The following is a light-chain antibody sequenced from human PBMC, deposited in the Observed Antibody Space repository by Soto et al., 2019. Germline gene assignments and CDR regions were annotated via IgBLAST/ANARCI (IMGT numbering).Light chain of an antibody. CDR3: QQRSNWPPWT. Sequence: EIVLTQSPGTLSLSPGERATLSCRASQSITNNYLAWYQQKPGRAHRLLIYGASSRATGIPDRFSGSGSGTDFTLTISSLEPEDFAVYYCQQRSNWPPWTFGQGTKVDIK. CDR2: GAS. V-gene: IGKV3D-20*02. J-gene: IGKJ1*01. CDR1: QSITNNY.